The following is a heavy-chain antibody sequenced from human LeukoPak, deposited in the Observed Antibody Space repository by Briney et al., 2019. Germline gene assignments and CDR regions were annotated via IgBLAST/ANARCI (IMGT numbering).Heavy chain of an antibody. Sequence: SETLSLTCTVSGASVSPYYWSWIRQPPGKGLEWIGYVFYTGSTTYNPSLRSRATISSDTSKNQFSLKLSSVTAADTAVYYCARQAYSSGWYTAAYWGQGTLVTVSS. V-gene: IGHV4-59*08. D-gene: IGHD6-19*01. J-gene: IGHJ4*02. CDR1: GASVSPYY. CDR3: ARQAYSSGWYTAAY. CDR2: VFYTGST.